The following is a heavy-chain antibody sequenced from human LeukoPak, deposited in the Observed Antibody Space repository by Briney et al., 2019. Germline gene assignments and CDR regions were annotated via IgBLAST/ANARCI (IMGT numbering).Heavy chain of an antibody. CDR3: TTGPGNSGY. J-gene: IGHJ4*02. CDR2: IKSTTVGGTT. D-gene: IGHD4-23*01. CDR1: GLTFSNAW. Sequence: GGSLRLSCAVSGLTFSNAWMSWVRQAPGKGLEWVGRIKSTTVGGTTEYAAPVKGRFTISRDDSKNTVYLQMNSLKTEDTAVYYCTTGPGNSGYWGQGTLVTV. V-gene: IGHV3-15*01.